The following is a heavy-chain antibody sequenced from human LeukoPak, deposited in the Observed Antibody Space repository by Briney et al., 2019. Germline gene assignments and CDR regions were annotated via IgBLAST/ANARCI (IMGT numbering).Heavy chain of an antibody. Sequence: GASVKVSYKASGGTFSSYAISWVRQAPGQGLEWMGGIIPIFGTANYAQKFQGRVTITADESTSTAYMELSSLRSEDTAVYYCARGGCSGGSCYSRFRFDYWGQGTLVTVSS. CDR2: IIPIFGTA. D-gene: IGHD2-15*01. J-gene: IGHJ4*02. V-gene: IGHV1-69*13. CDR3: ARGGCSGGSCYSRFRFDY. CDR1: GGTFSSYA.